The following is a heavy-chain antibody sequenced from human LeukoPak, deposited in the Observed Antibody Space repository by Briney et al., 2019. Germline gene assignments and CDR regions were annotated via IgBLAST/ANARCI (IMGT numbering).Heavy chain of an antibody. CDR2: ISYDGSNK. CDR1: GFTFSSYG. CDR3: ARGAIRGATIAPIDY. J-gene: IGHJ4*02. D-gene: IGHD1-26*01. V-gene: IGHV3-30*03. Sequence: GGSLRLSCAASGFTFSSYGMHWVRQAPGKGLEWVAVISYDGSNKYYADSVKGRFTISRDNAKNTLYLQMNSLRAEDTAVYYCARGAIRGATIAPIDYWGQGTLVTVSS.